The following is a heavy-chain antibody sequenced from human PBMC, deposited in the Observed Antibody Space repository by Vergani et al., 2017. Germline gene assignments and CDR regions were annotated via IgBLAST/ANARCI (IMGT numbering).Heavy chain of an antibody. CDR2: ISYDGSNK. CDR3: AKDQLPHSSGWYFDY. CDR1: GFTFSSYG. V-gene: IGHV3-30*18. J-gene: IGHJ4*02. D-gene: IGHD6-19*01. Sequence: QVQLVESGGGVVQPGKSLRLSCAASGFTFSSYGMHWVRQAPGKGLEWVAVISYDGSNKYYVDSVKGRFTISRDNSKNTLHLQMNSLRAEDTAVYYCAKDQLPHSSGWYFDYWGQGTLVTVSS.